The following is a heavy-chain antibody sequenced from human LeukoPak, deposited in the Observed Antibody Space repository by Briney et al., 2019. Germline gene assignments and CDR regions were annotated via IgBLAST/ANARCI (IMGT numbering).Heavy chain of an antibody. V-gene: IGHV3-21*01. Sequence: GGSLRLSCAASGFTFSGYCMNWVRQVPGKGLEWVSSISSGGSYIYYADSVKGRFTISRDNAKNSLYLQMSSLRAEDTAVYYCARDLGGREVWFGEPRVHFDPWGQGTLATVSS. CDR2: ISSGGSYI. J-gene: IGHJ5*02. CDR3: ARDLGGREVWFGEPRVHFDP. D-gene: IGHD3-10*01. CDR1: GFTFSGYC.